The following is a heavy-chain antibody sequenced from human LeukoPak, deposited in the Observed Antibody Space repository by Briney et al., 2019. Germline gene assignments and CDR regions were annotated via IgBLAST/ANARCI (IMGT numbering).Heavy chain of an antibody. CDR3: AREGSSLKSFDI. D-gene: IGHD6-6*01. V-gene: IGHV3-49*03. Sequence: GGSLRLSCAASGFTFSNHWMSWFRQAPGKGLEWVGFIRSKTYGATTEYAPSVKGRFTISRDDSKSIAYLQMNSLKTGDTAVYYCAREGSSLKSFDIWGQGTMVTVSS. CDR1: GFTFSNHW. J-gene: IGHJ3*02. CDR2: IRSKTYGATT.